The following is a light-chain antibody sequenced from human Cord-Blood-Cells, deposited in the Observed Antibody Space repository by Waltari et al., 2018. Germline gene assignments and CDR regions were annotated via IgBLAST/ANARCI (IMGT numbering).Light chain of an antibody. CDR2: DAS. Sequence: DIQMTQSPASLSASLGDRVTLTCRASQGISSCLAWYQQKPGQAPKLLIYDASSMPTGIPARFSGSGSGTDFTLTISSLQPEDFAIYYCQQRNNLLYTFGQGTKLEIK. CDR3: QQRNNLLYT. CDR1: QGISSC. V-gene: IGKV1-12*02. J-gene: IGKJ2*01.